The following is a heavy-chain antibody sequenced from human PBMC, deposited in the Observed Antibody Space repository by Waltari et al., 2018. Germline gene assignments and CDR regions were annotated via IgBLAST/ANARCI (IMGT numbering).Heavy chain of an antibody. CDR1: GFTFTSHW. Sequence: EVQLVESGGNLVQPGGSLRLSCAASGFTFTSHWMHWVRQAPGKGLVWVSRINSDGSKTRYADSVKGRFTISRDNAKNTLYLEMNSLRAEDTAVYFCAGGPQSGASSAWYGWFDPWGQGTLVTVSS. J-gene: IGHJ5*02. D-gene: IGHD6-13*01. CDR3: AGGPQSGASSAWYGWFDP. V-gene: IGHV3-74*01. CDR2: INSDGSKT.